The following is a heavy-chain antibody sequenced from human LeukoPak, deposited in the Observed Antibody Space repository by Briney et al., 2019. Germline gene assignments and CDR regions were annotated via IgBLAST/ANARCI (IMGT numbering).Heavy chain of an antibody. CDR3: ASLPQEGELPFYYFDY. CDR1: GFTFSSYA. V-gene: IGHV3-30*04. Sequence: GGSLRLSCAASGFTFSSYAMHWVRQAPGKGLEWMSVISYDGSNKYFADSVKGRFTISRDNSKNTLYLQMNSLRGEDTAVYYCASLPQEGELPFYYFDYWGQGTLVTVSS. D-gene: IGHD1-26*01. J-gene: IGHJ4*02. CDR2: ISYDGSNK.